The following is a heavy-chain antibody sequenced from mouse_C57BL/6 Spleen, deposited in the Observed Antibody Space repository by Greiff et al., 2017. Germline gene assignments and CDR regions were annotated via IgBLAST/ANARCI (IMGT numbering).Heavy chain of an antibody. Sequence: QVHVKQSGAELVRPGASVTLSCKASGYTFTDYEMHWVKQTPVHGLEWIGAIDPETGGTAYNQKFKGKAILTADKSSSTAYMELRSLTSEDSAVYYCTRRHYGSSYGVWGTGTTVTVSS. CDR1: GYTFTDYE. D-gene: IGHD1-1*01. CDR3: TRRHYGSSYGV. J-gene: IGHJ1*03. CDR2: IDPETGGT. V-gene: IGHV1-15*01.